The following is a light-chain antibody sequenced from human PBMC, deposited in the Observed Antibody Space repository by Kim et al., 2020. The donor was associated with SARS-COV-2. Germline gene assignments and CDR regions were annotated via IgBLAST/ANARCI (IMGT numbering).Light chain of an antibody. CDR1: SIATRV. V-gene: IGLV3-21*04. CDR2: YDT. J-gene: IGLJ2*01. CDR3: QVWDSSSVV. Sequence: SVAPGQAASIPCGGDSIATRVVHWYQQRPDQAPVLLIYYDTDWPSGIPERFSGSNSGNAATLTISRVEAGDEADYYCQVWDSSSVVFGGGTQLTVL.